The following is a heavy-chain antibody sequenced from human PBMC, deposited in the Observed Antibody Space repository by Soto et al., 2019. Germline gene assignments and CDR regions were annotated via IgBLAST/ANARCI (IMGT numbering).Heavy chain of an antibody. D-gene: IGHD3-3*02. CDR2: IIPIFPTP. CDR1: GGTFSSSA. V-gene: IGHV1-69*12. Sequence: QVQLVQSGAEVKKPGSSVKVSCKASGGTFSSSAFSWVRQAPGQGLEWMGGIIPIFPTPDYGQRFQGRVTITADESAGTVYMELRGLGSEATADYFCARDKGRQQLGGNYYYITDIGGQGTTVTVSS. CDR3: ARDKGRQQLGGNYYYITDI. J-gene: IGHJ6*02.